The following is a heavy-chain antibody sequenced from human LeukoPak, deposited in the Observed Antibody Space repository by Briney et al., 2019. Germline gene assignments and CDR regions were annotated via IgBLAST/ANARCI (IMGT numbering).Heavy chain of an antibody. CDR3: VRHDGRSGGTMGAFDS. Sequence: SETLSLTCTVSGGSISSINHHWGWVRQSPGKDLEWIGSIYNGRTTFSNPSLNSRVTISIVTSKNQFSLQLNSVTAADTAVYYCVRHDGRSGGTMGAFDSWGQGSLSPSPQ. J-gene: IGHJ5*01. V-gene: IGHV4-39*01. CDR2: IYNGRTT. D-gene: IGHD4-23*01. CDR1: GGSISSINHH.